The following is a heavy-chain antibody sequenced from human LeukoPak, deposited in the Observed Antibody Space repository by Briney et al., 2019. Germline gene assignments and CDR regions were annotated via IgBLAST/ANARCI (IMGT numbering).Heavy chain of an antibody. D-gene: IGHD3-3*01. CDR1: GGSISSYY. J-gene: IGHJ5*02. V-gene: IGHV4-4*09. CDR2: IYTSGST. CDR3: ARLSYDFWSGYYTGLYWFDP. Sequence: SETLSLTCTVSGGSISSYYWSWIPQPPGKGLEWIGYIYTSGSTNYNPSLKSRVTISVDTSKNQFSLKLSSVTAADTAVYYCARLSYDFWSGYYTGLYWFDPWGQGTLVTVSS.